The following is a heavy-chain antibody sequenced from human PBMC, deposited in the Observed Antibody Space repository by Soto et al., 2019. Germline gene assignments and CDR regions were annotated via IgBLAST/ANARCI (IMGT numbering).Heavy chain of an antibody. D-gene: IGHD3-10*01. CDR1: GFTFSSYA. CDR2: ISGSGGST. V-gene: IGHV3-23*01. CDR3: AKVRGPRYYYYGMDV. J-gene: IGHJ6*02. Sequence: PGGSLRLSCAASGFTFSSYAMSWVRQAPGKGLEWVSAISGSGGSTYYADSVKGRFTISRDNSKNTLYLQMNSLRAEDTAVYYCAKVRGPRYYYYGMDVWGQGTTVTVSS.